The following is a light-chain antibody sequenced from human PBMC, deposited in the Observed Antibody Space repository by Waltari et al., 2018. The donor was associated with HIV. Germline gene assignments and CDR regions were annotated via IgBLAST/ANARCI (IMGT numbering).Light chain of an antibody. CDR1: SSNIGSNT. CDR2: SNS. J-gene: IGLJ1*01. CDR3: AAWDDSLNGYV. V-gene: IGLV1-44*01. Sequence: QSVLTQPPSASGTPGQRVTISCSGSSSNIGSNTVNWYQQLPGTAPKLLIYSNSLRPSGVPARFSGSKSGTSASLAISGLQSEDEADYYCAAWDDSLNGYVFGTGTKVTVL.